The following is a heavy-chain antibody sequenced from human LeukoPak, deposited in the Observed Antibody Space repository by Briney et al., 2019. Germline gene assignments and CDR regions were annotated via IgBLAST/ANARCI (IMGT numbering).Heavy chain of an antibody. CDR2: INPNSGGT. V-gene: IGHV1-2*02. CDR1: GYTFTGYY. J-gene: IGHJ4*02. D-gene: IGHD6-19*01. CDR3: ARGSGWYRYGIDY. Sequence: ASVKVSCKASGYTFTGYYMHWVRQAPGQGPEWMGWINPNSGGTNYAQKFQGRVTMTRDTSISTAYMELSRLRAEDTAVYYCARGSGWYRYGIDYWGQGTLVTVSS.